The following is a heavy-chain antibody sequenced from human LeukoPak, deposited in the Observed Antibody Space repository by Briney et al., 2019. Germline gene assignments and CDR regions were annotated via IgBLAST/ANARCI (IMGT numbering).Heavy chain of an antibody. CDR3: ARDSSEFRSLLFH. V-gene: IGHV1-69*13. Sequence: GASVKVSCKASGGTFSRHTISWVRQSPGQRLEWMGGITPMFATSNYAQKFRGRVTITADESTSTAYVELSSLRSEDTAVYYCARDSSEFRSLLFHWGQGTLVTVSS. J-gene: IGHJ1*01. CDR1: GGTFSRHT. CDR2: ITPMFATS. D-gene: IGHD1-14*01.